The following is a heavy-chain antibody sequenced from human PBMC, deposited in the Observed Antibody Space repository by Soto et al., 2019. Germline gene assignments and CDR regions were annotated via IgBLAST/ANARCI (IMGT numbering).Heavy chain of an antibody. D-gene: IGHD3-10*01. J-gene: IGHJ3*02. CDR1: GYTFTSYD. CDR3: AREDGKLLRYDAFDI. V-gene: IGHV1-8*01. CDR2: MNPNSGNT. Sequence: ASVKVSCKASGYTFTSYDINWVRQATGQGLERMGWMNPNSGNTGYAQKFQGRVTMTRNTSISTAYMELSSLRSEDTAVYYCAREDGKLLRYDAFDIWGQGTIVTVSS.